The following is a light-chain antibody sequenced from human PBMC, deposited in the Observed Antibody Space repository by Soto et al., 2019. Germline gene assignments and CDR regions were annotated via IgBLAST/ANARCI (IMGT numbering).Light chain of an antibody. J-gene: IGLJ2*01. CDR1: SSDVGSYNL. CDR3: CSYAGRLVV. V-gene: IGLV2-23*01. Sequence: QSALTQPASVSGSPGQSITISCTGTSSDVGSYNLVSWYQQHPGKAPKLMIYEGSKRPSGVSNRFSGSKSGNTASLTISGLQAEDEADYYCCSYAGRLVVIGGGTKLTVL. CDR2: EGS.